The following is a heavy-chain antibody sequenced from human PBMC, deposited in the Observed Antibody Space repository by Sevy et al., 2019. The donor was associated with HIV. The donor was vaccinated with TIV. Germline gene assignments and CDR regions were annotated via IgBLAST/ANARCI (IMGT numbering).Heavy chain of an antibody. Sequence: GGSLRLSCAVSGFKVNDYYMSWIRQAPGKRLEWVSCISGIGPTKYYADSVRGRFTISRDNAKNALYLQMSSLSADDTAMYFCARAGNLWFFDYWGQGAQVTVSS. CDR3: ARAGNLWFFDY. CDR2: ISGIGPTK. J-gene: IGHJ4*02. D-gene: IGHD3-9*01. V-gene: IGHV3-11*01. CDR1: GFKVNDYY.